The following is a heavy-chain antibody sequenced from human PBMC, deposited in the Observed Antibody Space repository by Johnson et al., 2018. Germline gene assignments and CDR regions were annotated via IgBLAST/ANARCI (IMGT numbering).Heavy chain of an antibody. J-gene: IGHJ3*02. D-gene: IGHD3-9*01. Sequence: EVQLLESGGGLVQPGGSLRLSCEASGFTFSSAWMKWVRQAPGKGLEWVGRIKSKSEGGTTDYAAPVKGRVTIARADSKNTLNVEMNILKTEDTAVYYCTTDPPYYDPFTGYSLDAFDIWGQGTMVTASS. CDR2: IKSKSEGGTT. V-gene: IGHV3-15*07. CDR1: GFTFSSAW. CDR3: TTDPPYYDPFTGYSLDAFDI.